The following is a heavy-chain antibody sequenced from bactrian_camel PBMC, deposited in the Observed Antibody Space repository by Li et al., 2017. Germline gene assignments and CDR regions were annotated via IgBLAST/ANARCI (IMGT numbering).Heavy chain of an antibody. J-gene: IGHJ4*01. CDR2: IDSDGVTR. D-gene: IGHD3*01. CDR1: SVISNYC. V-gene: IGHV3S25*01. CDR3: AAGPVVGREEHLTAEQVLSIRRNNF. Sequence: HLQLVESGGGSVQPGGSLRLSCTASSVISNYCMAWFRQAPGKAREEVASIDSDGVTRYADSVKGRFTISRNVLPERLSLQMTRLKAEDTAMYYCAAGPVVGREEHLTAEQVLSIRRNNFWGQGTQVTVS.